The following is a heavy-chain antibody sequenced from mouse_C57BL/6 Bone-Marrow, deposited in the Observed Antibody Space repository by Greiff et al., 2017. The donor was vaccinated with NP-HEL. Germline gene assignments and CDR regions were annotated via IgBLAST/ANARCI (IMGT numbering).Heavy chain of an antibody. Sequence: QVQLQQPGAELVKPGASVTMSCKASGYTFTSYWITWVKQRPGQGLEWIGDIYPGSGSPNYNEKLKSKAILTEDPSSRTAYLQISRLTSEVSSVNCCVIWGLFADWGQGTLVTVSA. CDR1: GYTFTSYW. J-gene: IGHJ3*01. CDR3: VIWGLFAD. CDR2: IYPGSGSP. V-gene: IGHV1-55*01. D-gene: IGHD2-13*01.